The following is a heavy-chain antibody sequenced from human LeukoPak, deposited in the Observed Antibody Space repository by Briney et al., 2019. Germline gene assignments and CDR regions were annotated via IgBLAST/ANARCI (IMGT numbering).Heavy chain of an antibody. Sequence: ASVNDSFKDCCCIYTDYFMYGLRQAPGRGRDWMGLVDPEEGESIYEEKFQGRVTITADTSTDKPYMELTGLRSAENTGHYCVTVSGYETFDYWGQGTMVTVSS. CDR3: VTVSGYETFDY. D-gene: IGHD5-12*01. CDR1: CCIYTDYF. V-gene: IGHV1-69-2*01. CDR2: VDPEEGES. J-gene: IGHJ4*02.